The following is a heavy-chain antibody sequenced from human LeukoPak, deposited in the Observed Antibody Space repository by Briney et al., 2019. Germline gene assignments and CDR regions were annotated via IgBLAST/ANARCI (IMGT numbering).Heavy chain of an antibody. Sequence: SETLSLTCAVSGGSFSGYYWSRIRQPPGKGLEWIGEINHSGSTNYNPSLKSRLTISVDTSKKTSSLTLSSVTAADTAVYYCARGRRRTSITMIQTTAAGFDIWGQGTMVSVSS. J-gene: IGHJ3*02. CDR3: ARGRRRTSITMIQTTAAGFDI. D-gene: IGHD3-22*01. CDR1: GGSFSGYY. CDR2: INHSGST. V-gene: IGHV4-34*01.